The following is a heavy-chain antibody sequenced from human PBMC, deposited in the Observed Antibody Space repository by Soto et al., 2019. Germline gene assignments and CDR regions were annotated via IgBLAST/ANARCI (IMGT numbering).Heavy chain of an antibody. V-gene: IGHV4-59*01. J-gene: IGHJ4*02. Sequence: SETLSLTCTVSGGSISSYYWSWIRQPPGKGLEWIGDIYYSGSTNYNPSRKSRVTISVDTSKNQFSLKLSSVTAADTAVYYCARDGRDYYDSSGYYGFDYWGQGTLVTVSS. CDR1: GGSISSYY. D-gene: IGHD3-22*01. CDR3: ARDGRDYYDSSGYYGFDY. CDR2: IYYSGST.